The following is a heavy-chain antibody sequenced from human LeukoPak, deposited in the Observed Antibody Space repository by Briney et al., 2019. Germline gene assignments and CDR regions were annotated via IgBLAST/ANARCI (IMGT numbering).Heavy chain of an antibody. D-gene: IGHD5-12*01. CDR1: GGTFSSYA. V-gene: IGHV1-69*13. CDR2: IIPIFGTA. CDR3: ARDGYGGYPD. Sequence: GASVKVSCKASGGTFSSYAISWVRQAPGQGLEWMGGIIPIFGTANYAQKFQGRVTITADESTSTAYMELSSLRSEDTAVYYCARDGYGGYPDWGQGTLVTVSS. J-gene: IGHJ4*02.